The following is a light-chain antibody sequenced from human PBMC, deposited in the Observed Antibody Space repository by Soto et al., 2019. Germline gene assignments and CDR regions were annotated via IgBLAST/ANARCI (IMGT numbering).Light chain of an antibody. V-gene: IGKV3-20*01. J-gene: IGKJ1*01. CDR2: GAS. CDR3: PPYRSSPPRT. CDR1: QSVSGSS. Sequence: EIVLTQSPGTLSLSPGERATLSCRASQSVSGSSLAWYQQRSGQAPRLLIYGASTRATGIPHRFRGSRSGTDFTPTTSRPEPEAFAVYYCPPYRSSPPRTFGQGTKVAIK.